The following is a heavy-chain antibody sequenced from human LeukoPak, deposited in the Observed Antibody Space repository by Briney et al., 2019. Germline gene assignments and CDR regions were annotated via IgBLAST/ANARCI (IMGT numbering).Heavy chain of an antibody. CDR2: ISSPGSTI. D-gene: IGHD5-18*01. Sequence: GGSLSLFCAASGFRFSDYYMTWIRQAPGKGLEWISYISSPGSTIFYADSVKGRFTIFRDNAKNSLYLQMNTLRVEDTAVYYCARGGFRSGLWFDSCGEGALVTVSS. V-gene: IGHV3-11*01. CDR3: ARGGFRSGLWFDS. CDR1: GFRFSDYY. J-gene: IGHJ5*01.